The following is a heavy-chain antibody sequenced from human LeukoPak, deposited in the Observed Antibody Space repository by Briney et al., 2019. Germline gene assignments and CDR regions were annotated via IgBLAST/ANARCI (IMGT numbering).Heavy chain of an antibody. CDR1: GYTFTVYY. J-gene: IGHJ4*02. CDR2: INPNSGGT. CDR3: ASGSGLYYDLGDY. Sequence: GAPVKVSCKASGYTFTVYYMHWVRQAPGQGLEWMGWINPNSGGTNYAQKFQGRVTMTRDTSISTAYMELSRLRSDDTAVYYCASGSGLYYDLGDYWGQGTLVTVSS. D-gene: IGHD3-22*01. V-gene: IGHV1-2*02.